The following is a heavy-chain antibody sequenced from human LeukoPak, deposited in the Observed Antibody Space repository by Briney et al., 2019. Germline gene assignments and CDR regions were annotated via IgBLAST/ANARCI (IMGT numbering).Heavy chain of an antibody. V-gene: IGHV3-7*05. CDR3: AIYCSSTSCPTPYYYGIDV. J-gene: IGHJ6*02. D-gene: IGHD2-2*01. Sequence: GGSLRLSCAASGFTFSSYWMSWVRQAPGKGLEWVANIKQDGSEKYYVDSVTGRFTISRDNAKNSLYLQMNSRRAEDTAVYYWAIYCSSTSCPTPYYYGIDVWGQGTTVTVSS. CDR2: IKQDGSEK. CDR1: GFTFSSYW.